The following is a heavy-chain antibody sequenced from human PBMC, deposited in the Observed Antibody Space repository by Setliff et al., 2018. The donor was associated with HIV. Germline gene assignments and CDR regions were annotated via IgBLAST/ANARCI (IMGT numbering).Heavy chain of an antibody. J-gene: IGHJ3*02. CDR2: IYSSGST. CDR3: VRHGYYYDFIDI. V-gene: IGHV4-4*09. Sequence: SETLSLTCTASGGSISGYYWSWIRQSPGKGLEWIGYIYSSGSTNFNPSLKSRVTLSIDTSKNQFSLNLTSMTAADTAAYFCVRHGYYYDFIDIWGQGTVVTVSS. D-gene: IGHD3-22*01. CDR1: GGSISGYY.